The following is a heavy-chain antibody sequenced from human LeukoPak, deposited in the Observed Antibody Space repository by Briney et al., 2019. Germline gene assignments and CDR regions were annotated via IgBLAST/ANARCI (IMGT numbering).Heavy chain of an antibody. CDR2: MNPNSGNT. CDR3: ARGVEATQASYDY. D-gene: IGHD1-26*01. V-gene: IGHV1-8*01. J-gene: IGHJ4*02. Sequence: ASVKVSCKASGYTFTSYDINWVRQATGQGREWMGWMNPNSGNTGYAQKFQGRVTMTRNTSISTAYRELSSLRSEDTAVYYCARGVEATQASYDYWGQGTLVTVSS. CDR1: GYTFTSYD.